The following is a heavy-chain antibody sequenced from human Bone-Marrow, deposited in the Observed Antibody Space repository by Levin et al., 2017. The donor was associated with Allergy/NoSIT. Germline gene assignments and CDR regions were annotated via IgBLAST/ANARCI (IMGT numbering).Heavy chain of an antibody. CDR1: GYTFTSYG. CDR3: ARWGGYCSGGSCYSGPFAFDI. CDR2: ISAYNGNT. V-gene: IGHV1-18*01. D-gene: IGHD2-15*01. J-gene: IGHJ3*02. Sequence: ASVKVSCKASGYTFTSYGISWVRQAPGQGLEWMGWISAYNGNTNYAQKLQGRVTMTTDTSTSTAYMELRSLRSDDTAVYYCARWGGYCSGGSCYSGPFAFDIWGQGTMVTVSS.